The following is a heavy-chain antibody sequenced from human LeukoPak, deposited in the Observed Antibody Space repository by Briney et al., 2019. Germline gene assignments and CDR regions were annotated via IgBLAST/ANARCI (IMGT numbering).Heavy chain of an antibody. V-gene: IGHV1-18*04. CDR3: ARRARGGGSRPIYYYYYMDV. J-gene: IGHJ6*03. CDR2: ISAYNGNT. Sequence: ASVKVSCKASGYTFTSYYMHWVRQAPGQGLEWMGWISAYNGNTNYAQKLQGRVTMTTDTSTSTAYMELRSLRSDDTAVYYCARRARGGGSRPIYYYYYMDVWGKGTTVTISS. D-gene: IGHD2-15*01. CDR1: GYTFTSYY.